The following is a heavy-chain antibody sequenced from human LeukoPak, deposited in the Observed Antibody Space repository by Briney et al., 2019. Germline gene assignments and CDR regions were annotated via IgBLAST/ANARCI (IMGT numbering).Heavy chain of an antibody. CDR3: ARYQNYYGSGRPFDY. CDR2: IYYSGST. J-gene: IGHJ4*02. Sequence: SETLSLTCTVSGGSISSSSYYWGWIRQPPGKGLEWIGSIYYSGSTYYNPSLKSRVTISVDKSKNQFSLKLSSVTAADTAVYYCARYQNYYGSGRPFDYWGQGTLVTVSS. V-gene: IGHV4-39*07. D-gene: IGHD3-10*01. CDR1: GGSISSSSYY.